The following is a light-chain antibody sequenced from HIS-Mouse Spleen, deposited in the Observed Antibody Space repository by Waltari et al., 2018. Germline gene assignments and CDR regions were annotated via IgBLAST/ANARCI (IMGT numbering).Light chain of an antibody. V-gene: IGLV8-61*01. CDR1: SGSVSTSYY. Sequence: QTVVTQEPSFSVSPGGTVTLTCGLSSGSVSTSYYPSWYQQTPGQGPRTLLYSANTRSSGVPDRFPGSILGNKAALTITGAQADDESDYYCVLYMGSGISVFGGGTKLTVL. J-gene: IGLJ3*02. CDR3: VLYMGSGISV. CDR2: SAN.